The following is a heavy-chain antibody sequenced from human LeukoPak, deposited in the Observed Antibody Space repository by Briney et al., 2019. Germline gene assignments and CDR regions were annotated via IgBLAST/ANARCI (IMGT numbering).Heavy chain of an antibody. D-gene: IGHD4-23*01. CDR3: ARTYGGRVDY. V-gene: IGHV4-59*01. CDR1: GGSISSYY. Sequence: KSSETLSLTCTVSGGSISSYYWSWIRQPPGKGLEWIGYIYNSGSTNYNPSLKSRVTISVDTSKNQFSLKLSSVTAADTAVYYCARTYGGRVDYWGQGTLVTVSS. J-gene: IGHJ4*02. CDR2: IYNSGST.